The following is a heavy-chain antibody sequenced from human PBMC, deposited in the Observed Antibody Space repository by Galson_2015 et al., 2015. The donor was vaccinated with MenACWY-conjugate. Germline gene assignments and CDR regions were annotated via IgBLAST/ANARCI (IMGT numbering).Heavy chain of an antibody. D-gene: IGHD3-3*01. J-gene: IGHJ4*02. CDR2: GST. V-gene: IGHV4-4*02. Sequence: GSTNYNPSLKSRVSISVDKSKNQFSLKLSSVTAADTAVYYCARRGPGSDFWSGYYSFDYWGQGTLVTVSS. CDR3: ARRGPGSDFWSGYYSFDY.